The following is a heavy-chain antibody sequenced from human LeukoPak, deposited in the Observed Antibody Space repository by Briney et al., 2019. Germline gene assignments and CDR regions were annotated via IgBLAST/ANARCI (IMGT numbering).Heavy chain of an antibody. CDR2: TSSSSTYI. V-gene: IGHV3-21*01. J-gene: IGHJ4*02. D-gene: IGHD1-7*01. CDR1: GFTFSSYS. Sequence: GGSLRLSCAASGFTFSSYSMNWVRQAPGKGLEWVSSTSSSSTYIYYADSVKGRFTISRDNAKNSLYLQMNSLRAEDTAVYYCARLSGTYSRDYWGQGTLVTVSS. CDR3: ARLSGTYSRDY.